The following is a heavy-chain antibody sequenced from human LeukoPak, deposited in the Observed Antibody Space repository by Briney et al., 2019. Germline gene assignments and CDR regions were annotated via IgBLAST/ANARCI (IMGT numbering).Heavy chain of an antibody. CDR1: GFTLSRFW. CDR2: IKQDGSDK. D-gene: IGHD6-25*01. Sequence: GGSLRLSCAASGFTLSRFWMSWVRQAPGRGLEWVANIKQDGSDKRYVDSVKGRFTVSSDNSKNFLYLEMNSRRAKDTAVYNCAGPASLYLGSEDQGFESWGQGTLVTVSS. CDR3: AGPASLYLGSEDQGFES. V-gene: IGHV3-7*01. J-gene: IGHJ4*02.